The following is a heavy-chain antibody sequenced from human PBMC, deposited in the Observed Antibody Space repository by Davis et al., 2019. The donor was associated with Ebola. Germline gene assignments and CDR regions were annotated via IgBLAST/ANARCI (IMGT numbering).Heavy chain of an antibody. CDR2: IYYSGST. V-gene: IGHV4-59*08. CDR3: ARGPIMLVPGLDY. D-gene: IGHD6-6*01. Sequence: SETLSLTCTVSGGSISSYYWSWIRQPPGKGLEWIGYIYYSGSTNYNPSLKSRVTISVDTSKNQFSLKLRSVTAADTAVYYCARGPIMLVPGLDYWGQGTLVTVSS. J-gene: IGHJ4*02. CDR1: GGSISSYY.